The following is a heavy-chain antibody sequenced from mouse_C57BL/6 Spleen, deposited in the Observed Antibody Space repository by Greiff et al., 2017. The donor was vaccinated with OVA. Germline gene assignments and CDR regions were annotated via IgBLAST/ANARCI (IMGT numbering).Heavy chain of an antibody. CDR3: ARDYGSKLFAY. D-gene: IGHD1-1*01. CDR1: GYTFTSYW. J-gene: IGHJ3*01. CDR2: IDPSDSET. V-gene: IGHV1-52*01. Sequence: VQLQQSGAELVRPGSSVKLSCKASGYTFTSYWMHWVKQRPIQGLEWIGNIDPSDSETHYNQKFKDKATLTVDKSSSTAYMQLSSLTSEDSAVYYCARDYGSKLFAYWGQGTLVTVSA.